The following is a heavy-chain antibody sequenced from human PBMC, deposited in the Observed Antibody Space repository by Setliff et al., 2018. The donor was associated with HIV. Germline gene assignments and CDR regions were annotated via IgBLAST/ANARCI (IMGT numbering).Heavy chain of an antibody. CDR3: VRAAVYSSPHDAFDI. CDR1: GFTFSTYW. J-gene: IGHJ3*02. D-gene: IGHD6-13*01. CDR2: IKEDGSAR. V-gene: IGHV3-7*01. Sequence: GGSLRPSCVASGFTFSTYWMSWVRQAPGKGLEWVANIKEDGSARYYVDSVKGRFTVSRDNAKNSLFLQIDNLRVDDTAVYYCVRAAVYSSPHDAFDIWGHGTLVTVSS.